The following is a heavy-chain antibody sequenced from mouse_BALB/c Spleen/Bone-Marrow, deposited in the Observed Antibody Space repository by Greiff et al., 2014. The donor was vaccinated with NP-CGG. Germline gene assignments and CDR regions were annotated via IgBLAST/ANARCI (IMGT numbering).Heavy chain of an antibody. Sequence: VMLVESGPGLVAPSQSLSITCTVSGFSLTSYGVHWVRQPPRKGLEWLGVIWAGGSTNYNSALMSRLSISKDNSKSQVFLKMNSLQTDDTAMYYCARPTPRYFAMDYWGQGTSVTVSS. CDR3: ARPTPRYFAMDY. D-gene: IGHD6-1*01. J-gene: IGHJ4*01. CDR2: IWAGGST. V-gene: IGHV2-9*02. CDR1: GFSLTSYG.